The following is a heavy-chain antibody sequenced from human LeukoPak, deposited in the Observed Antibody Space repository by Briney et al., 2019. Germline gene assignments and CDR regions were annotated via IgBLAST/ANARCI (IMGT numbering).Heavy chain of an antibody. Sequence: GGSLRLSCAQSGFILSHYGMHWVRQAPGKGLDWVAVTWNGKNDKYYSDSVKGRFIVSRENSKNTVYLQMNSLRAEDTAVYYCTRDRGVRGDIITDYFDQWGQGTLVTVSS. CDR3: TRDRGVRGDIITDYFDQ. J-gene: IGHJ4*02. V-gene: IGHV3-33*01. CDR2: TWNGKNDK. D-gene: IGHD3-10*01. CDR1: GFILSHYG.